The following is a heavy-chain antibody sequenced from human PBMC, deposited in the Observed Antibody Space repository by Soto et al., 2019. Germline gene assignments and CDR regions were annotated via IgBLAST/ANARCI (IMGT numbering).Heavy chain of an antibody. CDR3: ARDAAAGQSEFDY. CDR2: IYYSGST. Sequence: QVQLQESGPGLVKPSETLSLTCTVSGGSISSYYWSWIRQPPGKGLEWIGYIYYSGSTNYNPSLKSRVTISVDTSKNQFSLKLSSVTAADKAVYYCARDAAAGQSEFDYWGQGTLVTVSS. D-gene: IGHD6-13*01. J-gene: IGHJ4*02. CDR1: GGSISSYY. V-gene: IGHV4-59*01.